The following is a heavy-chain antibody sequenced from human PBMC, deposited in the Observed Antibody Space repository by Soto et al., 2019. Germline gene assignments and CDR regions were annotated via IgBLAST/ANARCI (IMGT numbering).Heavy chain of an antibody. J-gene: IGHJ6*03. CDR2: IYYSGST. V-gene: IGHV4-39*01. Sequence: SETLSLTCTVSGGSISSSSYYWGWIRQPPGKGLEWIGSIYYSGSTYYNPSLKSRVTISVDTSKNQFSLKLSSVTAADTAVYYCARHHGEQWLDPNYYYYYYMDVWGKGTTVTVSS. CDR1: GGSISSSSYY. D-gene: IGHD6-19*01. CDR3: ARHHGEQWLDPNYYYYYYMDV.